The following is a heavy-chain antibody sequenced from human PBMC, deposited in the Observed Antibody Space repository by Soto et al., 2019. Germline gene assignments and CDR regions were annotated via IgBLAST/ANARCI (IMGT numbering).Heavy chain of an antibody. J-gene: IGHJ3*02. V-gene: IGHV3-23*01. D-gene: IGHD4-17*01. CDR1: GFIFSTYA. CDR2: ISSSGGST. CDR3: GRPRGYGVFDAVDI. Sequence: EVQLLESGGGLVQPGGSLRLSCAASGFIFSTYAMNWVRQAPGKGLEWVSAISSSGGSTFYAESVRGRFIISRDNPINTLYLQMCSLRTVDTAVYYCGRPRGYGVFDAVDIWGQGTMVSVSS.